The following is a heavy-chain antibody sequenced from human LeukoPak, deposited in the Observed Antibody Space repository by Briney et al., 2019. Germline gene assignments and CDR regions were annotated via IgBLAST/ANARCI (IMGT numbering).Heavy chain of an antibody. CDR1: GFTFSSYA. V-gene: IGHV3-23*01. Sequence: PGGSLRLSCAASGFTFSSYAMSWVRQAPGKGPEWVSAISGTGGSTYYADSVKGRFTISRDNSKNTVYLQMNSLRADDTAVYYRARAPVAGSIYYFYGMDVWGQGTTVTVSS. J-gene: IGHJ6*02. D-gene: IGHD6-19*01. CDR2: ISGTGGST. CDR3: ARAPVAGSIYYFYGMDV.